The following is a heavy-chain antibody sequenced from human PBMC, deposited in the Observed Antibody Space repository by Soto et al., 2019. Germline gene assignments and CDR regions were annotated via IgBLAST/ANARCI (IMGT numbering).Heavy chain of an antibody. V-gene: IGHV4-30-4*01. CDR1: GASISSGDYY. CDR3: ARDRGTEPVDY. Sequence: QVQLQESGPGLVKPSQTLSLTCIVSGASISSGDYYWSCIRQPPGKGLEWIGYIYYTGYTSYNPSLKSRLTISLDTPKNQFALKLSSVTAADTAVYYCARDRGTEPVDYWGQGTLVTVSS. CDR2: IYYTGYT. D-gene: IGHD1-26*01. J-gene: IGHJ4*02.